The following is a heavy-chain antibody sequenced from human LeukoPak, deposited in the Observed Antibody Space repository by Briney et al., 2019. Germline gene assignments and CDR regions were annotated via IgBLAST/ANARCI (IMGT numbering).Heavy chain of an antibody. CDR1: GYTFTGYY. D-gene: IGHD7-27*01. CDR3: ARVPPPLGNLESTFDY. J-gene: IGHJ4*02. Sequence: ASVKVSCKASGYTFTGYYMHWVRQAPGQGLEWMGLINPNSGGTNYAQKFQGRFNMNRDTSIRTAYMELSRLRSDDTAVYYCARVPPPLGNLESTFDYWGQGTLVTVSS. CDR2: INPNSGGT. V-gene: IGHV1-2*02.